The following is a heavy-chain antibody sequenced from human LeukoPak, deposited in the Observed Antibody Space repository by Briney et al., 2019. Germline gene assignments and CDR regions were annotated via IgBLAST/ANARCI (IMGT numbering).Heavy chain of an antibody. V-gene: IGHV3-23*01. D-gene: IGHD3-10*01. CDR2: ISASGGNR. Sequence: GGSLRLSCAASGFTFSSYWMSWVRQAPGKGLEWVSVISASGGNRYYADSVKGRFTISRDNSKNTLYLQMDSLRAEDTAIYYCAKKKVWFGEYDYWGQGTLVTVSS. CDR1: GFTFSSYW. CDR3: AKKKVWFGEYDY. J-gene: IGHJ4*02.